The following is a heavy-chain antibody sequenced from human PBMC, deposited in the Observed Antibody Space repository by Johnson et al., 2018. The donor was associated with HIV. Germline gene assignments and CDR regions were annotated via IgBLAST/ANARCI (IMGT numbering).Heavy chain of an antibody. Sequence: QVQLVECGGGVVQPGRSLRLSCAASGFTFSSYGMHWVRQAPGKGLEWVAVISYDGSNKYYADSVKGRFTISRDNSKNTLYLQMNSLRAEDTAVYYCAKDGGGGYDRAFDIWVQGTMVTVSS. V-gene: IGHV3-30*18. CDR2: ISYDGSNK. CDR3: AKDGGGGYDRAFDI. J-gene: IGHJ3*02. CDR1: GFTFSSYG. D-gene: IGHD5-12*01.